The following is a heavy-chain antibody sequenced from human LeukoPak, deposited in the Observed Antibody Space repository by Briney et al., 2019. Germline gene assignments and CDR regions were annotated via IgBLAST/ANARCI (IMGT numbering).Heavy chain of an antibody. Sequence: GGSLRLSCAASGITISKYSMNWVRQAPGKGLELVSYISSSSSTIYYADSVKGRFTISRDNAKNSLYLQMNSLRAEDTAVYYCAVAYSSSSNFDYWGQGTLVTVSS. V-gene: IGHV3-48*04. J-gene: IGHJ4*02. D-gene: IGHD6-6*01. CDR1: GITISKYS. CDR2: ISSSSSTI. CDR3: AVAYSSSSNFDY.